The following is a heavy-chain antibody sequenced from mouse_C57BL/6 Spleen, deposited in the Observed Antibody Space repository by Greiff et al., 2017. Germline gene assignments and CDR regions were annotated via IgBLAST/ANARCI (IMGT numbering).Heavy chain of an antibody. J-gene: IGHJ2*01. CDR3: ARSDYCSYFDD. CDR2: INPSTGGT. D-gene: IGHD1-1*01. CDR1: GYSFTGYY. V-gene: IGHV1-42*01. Sequence: EVQLQQSGPELVKPGASVKISCKASGYSFTGYYMNWVKQSPEKSLEWIGEINPSTGGTTYNQKFKAKATLTVDKSSSTAYMQLKSLTSEDSAVYYCARSDYCSYFDDWGQGTTLTVAS.